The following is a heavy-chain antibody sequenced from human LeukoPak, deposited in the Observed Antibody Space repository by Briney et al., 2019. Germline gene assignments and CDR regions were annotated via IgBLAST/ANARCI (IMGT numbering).Heavy chain of an antibody. CDR2: ISGSGANT. Sequence: GSLRLSCAASGFTFSSYGMHWVRQAPGKGLEWVSAISGSGANTYYADSVKGRFTISRDNSKNTLSLQMNTLRTDDTAVYYCAKGRALEVVAAFNYWGQGTVVTVSS. CDR1: GFTFSSYG. J-gene: IGHJ4*02. D-gene: IGHD2-15*01. CDR3: AKGRALEVVAAFNY. V-gene: IGHV3-23*01.